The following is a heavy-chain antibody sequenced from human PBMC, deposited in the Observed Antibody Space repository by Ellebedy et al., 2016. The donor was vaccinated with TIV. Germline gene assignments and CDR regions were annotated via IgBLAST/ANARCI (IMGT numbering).Heavy chain of an antibody. D-gene: IGHD5-12*01. CDR2: ITGGVATT. J-gene: IGHJ4*02. CDR1: GFTFSNDA. CDR3: ARGGLNYFDY. V-gene: IGHV3-23*01. Sequence: GESLKISXAASGFTFSNDAMTWVRQAPGKGLEWVSTITGGVATTYYADSVKGRFTISRDNSKTTLYLQMNSLRAEDTAVYYCARGGLNYFDYWGQGTLVTVS.